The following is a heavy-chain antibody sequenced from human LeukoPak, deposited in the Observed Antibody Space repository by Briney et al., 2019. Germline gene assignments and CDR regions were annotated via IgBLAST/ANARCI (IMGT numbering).Heavy chain of an antibody. D-gene: IGHD4-17*01. CDR2: ISYDGSNK. Sequence: PGGSLRLSCAASGFTFSSYAMHWVRQAPGKGLEWVAVISYDGSNKYYADSVKGRFTISRDNSKNTPYLQMNSLRAEDTAVYYCAGSTLTVTTLNYWGQGTLVTVSS. V-gene: IGHV3-30-3*01. CDR1: GFTFSSYA. J-gene: IGHJ4*02. CDR3: AGSTLTVTTLNY.